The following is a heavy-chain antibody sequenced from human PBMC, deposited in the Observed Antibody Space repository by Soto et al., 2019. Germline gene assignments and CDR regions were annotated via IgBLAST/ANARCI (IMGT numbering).Heavy chain of an antibody. D-gene: IGHD3-22*01. V-gene: IGHV3-33*01. CDR2: IWNDGSNE. Sequence: QVQLVESGGGVVQPGGSLRLSCEASGFNFSSYGIHWVRQAPGKGLEWVAIIWNDGSNEYYADSVKGRFTISRDNSKNTVYLQVSKLRAEDTAVYFCARDQTDSGGYSGSWGQGTLVTVSS. CDR1: GFNFSSYG. J-gene: IGHJ4*02. CDR3: ARDQTDSGGYSGS.